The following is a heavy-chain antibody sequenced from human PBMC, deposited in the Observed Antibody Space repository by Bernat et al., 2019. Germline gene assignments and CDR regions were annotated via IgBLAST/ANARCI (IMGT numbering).Heavy chain of an antibody. Sequence: QVQLQESGPGLVKPSQTLSLTCTVSGGSISSGSYYWSWIRQPAGKGLEWIGRIYTSGSTNYNPSLKSRVTISVATSKNQFSLKLSSVTAADTAVYYCAREYTVTTLDSENQNNWGQGTLVTVSS. CDR3: AREYTVTTLDSENQNN. V-gene: IGHV4-61*02. CDR1: GGSISSGSYY. J-gene: IGHJ4*02. D-gene: IGHD4-17*01. CDR2: IYTSGST.